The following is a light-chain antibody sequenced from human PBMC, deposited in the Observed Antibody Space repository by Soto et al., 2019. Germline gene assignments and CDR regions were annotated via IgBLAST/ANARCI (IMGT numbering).Light chain of an antibody. V-gene: IGKV3-11*01. J-gene: IGKJ5*01. CDR3: QQCSDWPPIT. CDR1: QSISSD. CDR2: DAS. Sequence: EIVLTQSPATLSLSPGERATLSCRASQSISSDLVWYQQKPGQAPSLLIYDASNRATGIPARFSGSGSGTDFTLTISSLEPEDLAVYYCQQCSDWPPITFGQGTRLEIK.